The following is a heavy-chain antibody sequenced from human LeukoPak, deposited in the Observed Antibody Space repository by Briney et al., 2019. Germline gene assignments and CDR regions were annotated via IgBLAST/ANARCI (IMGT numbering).Heavy chain of an antibody. D-gene: IGHD2-2*01. Sequence: ASVKVSCKASGYTFTSYGISWVRQAPGQGLEWVGWISAYNGNTNYAQKLQGRVTMTTDTSTSTAYMELRSLRSDDTAVYYCARDLLIVVVPAAMATSNYGMDVWGQGTTVTVSS. V-gene: IGHV1-18*01. CDR2: ISAYNGNT. CDR1: GYTFTSYG. J-gene: IGHJ6*02. CDR3: ARDLLIVVVPAAMATSNYGMDV.